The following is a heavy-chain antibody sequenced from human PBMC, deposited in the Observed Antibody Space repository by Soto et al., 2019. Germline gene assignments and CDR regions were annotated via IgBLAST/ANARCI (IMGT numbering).Heavy chain of an antibody. J-gene: IGHJ4*02. CDR3: ARGGGYAY. CDR1: GVSISSGDDY. CDR2: IYSSGST. V-gene: IGHV4-30-4*01. Sequence: QVQLQESGPGLVKPSQTLSLTCIVSGVSISSGDDYWSWIRQPPGKGLEWIGYIYSSGSTYSNPSLRSRATISADTSKNQFSLKLTSVPAADTAVYYCARGGGYAYWGQGALVTVSS. D-gene: IGHD3-16*01.